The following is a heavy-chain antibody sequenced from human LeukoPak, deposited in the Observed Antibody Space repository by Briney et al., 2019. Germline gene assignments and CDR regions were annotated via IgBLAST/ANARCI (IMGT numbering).Heavy chain of an antibody. CDR3: AREDYCSGGSCYGIWYFDL. CDR2: ISAYNGNT. D-gene: IGHD2-15*01. V-gene: IGHV1-18*01. J-gene: IGHJ2*01. Sequence: ASVKVSCKASGYTFTSYGISWVRQAPGQGLEWMGWISAYNGNTNYAQKLQGRVTVTTDTSTSTAYMELRSLRSDDTAVYYCAREDYCSGGSCYGIWYFDLWGRGTLVTVSS. CDR1: GYTFTSYG.